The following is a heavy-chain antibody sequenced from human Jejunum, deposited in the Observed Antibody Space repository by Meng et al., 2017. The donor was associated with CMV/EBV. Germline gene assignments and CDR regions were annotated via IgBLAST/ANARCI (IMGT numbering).Heavy chain of an antibody. Sequence: QGQVVQSGADVKKPGASVKVSCEASGFIFTSYAISWVRQAPGQGLQYMGWISAYNGNTNYAQELQGRVTMTTDTSTSTAYMELRSLRFDDTAVYYCARFYCSSTSCPHVLFDYWGQGTLVTVSS. CDR2: ISAYNGNT. J-gene: IGHJ4*02. CDR1: GFIFTSYA. V-gene: IGHV1-18*01. D-gene: IGHD2-2*01. CDR3: ARFYCSSTSCPHVLFDY.